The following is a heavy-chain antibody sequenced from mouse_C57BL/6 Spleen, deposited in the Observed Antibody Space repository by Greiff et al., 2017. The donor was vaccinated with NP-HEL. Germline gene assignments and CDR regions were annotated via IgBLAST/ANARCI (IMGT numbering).Heavy chain of an antibody. D-gene: IGHD1-1*01. CDR3: ARSDGYGSSWYFDV. CDR1: GYTFTSYW. V-gene: IGHV1-59*01. J-gene: IGHJ1*03. CDR2: IDPSDSYT. Sequence: QVQLQQPGAELVRPGPSVKLSCKASGYTFTSYWMHWVKQRPGQGLEWIGVIDPSDSYTNYNQKFKGKATLTVDTSSSTAYMQLSSLTSEDSAVYYCARSDGYGSSWYFDVWGTGTTVTVSS.